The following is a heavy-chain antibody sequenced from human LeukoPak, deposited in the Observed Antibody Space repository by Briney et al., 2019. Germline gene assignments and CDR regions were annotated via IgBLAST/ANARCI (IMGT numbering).Heavy chain of an antibody. CDR2: ISAYNGNT. Sequence: ASVMVSCKASGYTFTSYGISWVRQAPGQGLEWMGWISAYNGNTNYAQKLQGRVTMTTDTSTSTAYMELRSLRSDDTAVYYCARGRYYDSSGPLDFDYWGQGTLVTVSS. V-gene: IGHV1-18*01. CDR1: GYTFTSYG. D-gene: IGHD3-22*01. CDR3: ARGRYYDSSGPLDFDY. J-gene: IGHJ4*02.